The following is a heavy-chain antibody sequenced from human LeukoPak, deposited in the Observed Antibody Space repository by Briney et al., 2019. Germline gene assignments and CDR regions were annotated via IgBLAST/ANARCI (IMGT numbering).Heavy chain of an antibody. V-gene: IGHV4-31*03. Sequence: SETLSLTCTVSGGSFSSGGYYWGWHRQHPGRGLEGGGYIYYSGSTYDNPSLKSRVTIAENTSKNQFSLKLSSVTAADTAVYYCARPYYYGSGSYLSFRYFDYWGQGPLLTVSS. CDR3: ARPYYYGSGSYLSFRYFDY. J-gene: IGHJ4*02. CDR2: IYYSGST. CDR1: GGSFSSGGYY. D-gene: IGHD3-10*01.